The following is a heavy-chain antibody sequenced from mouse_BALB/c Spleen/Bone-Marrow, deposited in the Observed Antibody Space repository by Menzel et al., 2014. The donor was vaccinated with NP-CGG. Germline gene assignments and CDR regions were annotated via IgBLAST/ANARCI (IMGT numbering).Heavy chain of an antibody. V-gene: IGHV1-53*01. CDR1: GYTFTTYY. CDR3: TRDGHNYYAMDY. D-gene: IGHD2-3*01. CDR2: INPSNGGT. Sequence: QVQLQQSGTELVKPGASVKLSCKASGYTFTTYYIYWVKQRAGQGLEWIGEINPSNGGTNFNEKYKGKATLTVDKSSSTSYMQLSSLTSEDSAVYYCTRDGHNYYAMDYWGQGTSVTVSS. J-gene: IGHJ4*01.